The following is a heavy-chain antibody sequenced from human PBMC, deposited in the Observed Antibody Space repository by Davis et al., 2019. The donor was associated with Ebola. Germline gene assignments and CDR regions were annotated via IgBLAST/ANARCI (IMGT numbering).Heavy chain of an antibody. CDR2: INHSGST. CDR3: AREFEYFDY. CDR1: GGSFSGYY. D-gene: IGHD3-9*01. Sequence: PSETLSLTCAVYGGSFSGYYWSWIRQPPGKGLEWIGEINHSGSTNYNPSLKTRVTISVDTSKNQFSLKLNSVTAADTAVYFCAREFEYFDYWGQGTLVTVSS. J-gene: IGHJ4*02. V-gene: IGHV4-34*01.